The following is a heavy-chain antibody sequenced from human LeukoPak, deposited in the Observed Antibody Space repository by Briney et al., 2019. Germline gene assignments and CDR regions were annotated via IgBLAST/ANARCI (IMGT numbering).Heavy chain of an antibody. Sequence: GGSLRLSCAASGFTFSSYAMSWVRQAPGKGLKWVSSISASGSSTYHADSVKGRFTISRDNSKNTLYLQMNSLRAEDTAVYYCAKGSTVVTRYFDYWGQGTLVTVSS. CDR2: ISASGSST. D-gene: IGHD4-23*01. CDR3: AKGSTVVTRYFDY. V-gene: IGHV3-23*01. CDR1: GFTFSSYA. J-gene: IGHJ4*02.